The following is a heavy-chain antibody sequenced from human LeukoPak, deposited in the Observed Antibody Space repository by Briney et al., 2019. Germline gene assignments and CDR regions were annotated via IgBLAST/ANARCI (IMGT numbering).Heavy chain of an antibody. CDR2: ISYDGSNK. V-gene: IGHV3-30*18. D-gene: IGHD5-24*01. Sequence: PGGSLSLSCAASGFTFSSYGMHWVRQAPGKGLEWVAVISYDGSNKYYADSVKGRFTISRDNSKNTLYLQMNSLRAEDTAVYYCAKFGDNSDDSLYYFDYWGQGTLVTVSS. CDR3: AKFGDNSDDSLYYFDY. J-gene: IGHJ4*02. CDR1: GFTFSSYG.